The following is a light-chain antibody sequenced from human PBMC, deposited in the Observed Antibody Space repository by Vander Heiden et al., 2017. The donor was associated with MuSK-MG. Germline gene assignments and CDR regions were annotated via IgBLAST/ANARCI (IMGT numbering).Light chain of an antibody. CDR3: CTYEGRFYV. CDR1: SSDVGSYNL. CDR2: EGS. V-gene: IGLV2-23*01. J-gene: IGLJ1*01. Sequence: ESITISCTGTSSDVGSYNLVSWYQHHPGKAPKLMIYEGSKRPSGVSNRFSCSQSGNTASLTISAVHPAGALAYSCCTYEGRFYVFGSGTKLTVL.